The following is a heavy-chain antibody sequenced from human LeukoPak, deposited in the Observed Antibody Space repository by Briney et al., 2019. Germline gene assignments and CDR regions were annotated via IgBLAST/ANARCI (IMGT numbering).Heavy chain of an antibody. CDR2: ISGNGGNT. J-gene: IGHJ4*02. CDR1: GFTFDDYA. CDR3: AQDISNWNSRHFDY. Sequence: PGGSLRLSCAASGFTFDDYAMHWVRQVSGKGLEWVSLISGNGGNTYYADSVKGRFTISRDNSKNPLYLQMNSLRTEDTALYYCAQDISNWNSRHFDYWGQGTLVTVSS. V-gene: IGHV3-43*02. D-gene: IGHD1-7*01.